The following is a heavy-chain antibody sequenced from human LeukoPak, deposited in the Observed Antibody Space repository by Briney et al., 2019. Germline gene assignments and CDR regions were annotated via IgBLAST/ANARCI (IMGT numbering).Heavy chain of an antibody. CDR1: GGSFSGYY. CDR3: ARGTGTMIY. CDR2: INHRGST. J-gene: IGHJ4*02. D-gene: IGHD1-1*01. V-gene: IGHV4-34*01. Sequence: SETLSLTCAVYGGSFSGYYWIWIRQPPGKGLEWIGEINHRGSTNYNPSLKSRVTISVDTSKNQFSLKLSSVTAADTAVYYCARGTGTMIYWGQGTLVTVSS.